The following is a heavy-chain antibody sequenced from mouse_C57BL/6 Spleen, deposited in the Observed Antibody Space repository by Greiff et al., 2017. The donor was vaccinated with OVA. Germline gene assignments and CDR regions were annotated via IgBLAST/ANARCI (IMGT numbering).Heavy chain of an antibody. J-gene: IGHJ3*01. CDR1: GYTFTSYW. D-gene: IGHD2-4*01. CDR3: ARDDYEDWFAY. V-gene: IGHV1-72*01. CDR2: IDPTSGGT. Sequence: QVQLQQPGAELVMPGASVKLSCKASGYTFTSYWMHWVKQRPGRGLEWIGRIDPTSGGTKYNEKFKGKATLTVDKSSSTAYMQLSSLTSEDSAVYYCARDDYEDWFAYWGQGTLVTVSA.